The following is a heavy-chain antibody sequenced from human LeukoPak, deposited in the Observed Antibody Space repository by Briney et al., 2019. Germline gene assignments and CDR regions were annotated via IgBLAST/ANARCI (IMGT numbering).Heavy chain of an antibody. Sequence: GGSLRLSCAASGLTFSTYAMSWVRQAPGKGLEWVSTISDSGANTYYADSVRSRFTISRDNSKNTLYLQKNSLRADDTAIYYCAKSMTLQWRGFFDLWGRGTHVTVSS. CDR3: AKSMTLQWRGFFDL. J-gene: IGHJ2*01. CDR2: ISDSGANT. CDR1: GLTFSTYA. D-gene: IGHD4-11*01. V-gene: IGHV3-23*01.